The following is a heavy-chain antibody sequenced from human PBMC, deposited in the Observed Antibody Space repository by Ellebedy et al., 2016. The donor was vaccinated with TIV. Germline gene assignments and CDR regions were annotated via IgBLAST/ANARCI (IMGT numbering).Heavy chain of an antibody. D-gene: IGHD1-26*01. CDR2: IIPIFGTA. J-gene: IGHJ4*02. CDR1: GGTFSSYA. Sequence: AASVKVSCKASGGTFSSYAISWVRQAPGQGLEWMGGIIPIFGTANYAQKFQGRVTITADKSTSTAYMERSSLRSEDTAVYYCAREGSKGGSYYSSNFDYWGQGTLVTVSS. CDR3: AREGSKGGSYYSSNFDY. V-gene: IGHV1-69*06.